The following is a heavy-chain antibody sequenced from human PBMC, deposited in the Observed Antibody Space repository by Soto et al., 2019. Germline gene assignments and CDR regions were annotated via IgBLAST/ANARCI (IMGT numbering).Heavy chain of an antibody. J-gene: IGHJ4*02. CDR3: ARVSSWSCFDY. D-gene: IGHD6-13*01. CDR2: INPSGGST. Sequence: QVQLVQSGAEVKKPGASVKVSCKASGYTFTSYYMHWVRQAPGQGLEWMGIINPSGGSTSYAQKFQGRVTMTSDTSTSTVSMELSSLRSEDTAVYYCARVSSWSCFDYWGQGTLVTVSS. V-gene: IGHV1-46*01. CDR1: GYTFTSYY.